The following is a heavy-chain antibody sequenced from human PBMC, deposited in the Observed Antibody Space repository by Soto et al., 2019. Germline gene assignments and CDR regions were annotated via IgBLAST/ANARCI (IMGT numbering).Heavy chain of an antibody. D-gene: IGHD2-8*01. CDR2: INPDNGNT. CDR1: GFTFSDQV. Sequence: QVQLVQSGAEVSKPGASVNIYCRSSGFTFSDQVINWVRQVPGQSREWMGWINPDNGNTQYSQTFQVSVTLSRHSSASIVYVEVSDLTSAGTSVFYWARDMLSVGPRANEAFDVWCQGTMVTVSS. V-gene: IGHV1-3*01. CDR3: ARDMLSVGPRANEAFDV. J-gene: IGHJ3*01.